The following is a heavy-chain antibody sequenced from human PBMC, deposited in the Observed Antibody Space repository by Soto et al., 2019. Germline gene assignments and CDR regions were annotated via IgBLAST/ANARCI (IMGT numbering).Heavy chain of an antibody. CDR1: GFTFSSYA. Sequence: GGSLRLSCAASGFTFSSYAMNWVRQAPGKGLEWVSSISSSSSYIYYADSVKGRFTISRDNAKNSLYLQMNSLRAEDTAVYYCARILPFDVKGDDDYFFLDVCGKGTTVTVSS. CDR2: ISSSSSYI. V-gene: IGHV3-21*01. D-gene: IGHD5-12*01. CDR3: ARILPFDVKGDDDYFFLDV. J-gene: IGHJ6*03.